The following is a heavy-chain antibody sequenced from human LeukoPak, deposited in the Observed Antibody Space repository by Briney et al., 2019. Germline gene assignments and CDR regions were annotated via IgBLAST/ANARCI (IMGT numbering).Heavy chain of an antibody. D-gene: IGHD3-10*01. V-gene: IGHV1-69*04. CDR3: ARDGVGFGDHTGP. Sequence: GASVKVSCKASGYTFTGYYMHWVRQAPGQGLEWMGRIIPILGIANYAQKFQGRVTITADKSTSTAYMELSSLRSEDTAVYYCARDGVGFGDHTGPWGQGTLVTVSS. CDR1: GYTFTGYY. CDR2: IIPILGIA. J-gene: IGHJ4*02.